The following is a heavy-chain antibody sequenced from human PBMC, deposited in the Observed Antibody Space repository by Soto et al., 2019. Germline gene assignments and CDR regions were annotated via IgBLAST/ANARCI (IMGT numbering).Heavy chain of an antibody. CDR1: GFTFRSYG. D-gene: IGHD3-10*01. CDR3: ARASTSGGREYYYGMDV. CDR2: IWYDGSNK. Sequence: QVQLVESGGGVVQPGRSLRLSCAASGFTFRSYGMHWVRQSPGKGLEWVAVIWYDGSNKYYADSVKGRFTISRDNSKNTLYLQMNSLRAEDTAVYYCARASTSGGREYYYGMDVWGQGTTVTVSS. V-gene: IGHV3-33*01. J-gene: IGHJ6*02.